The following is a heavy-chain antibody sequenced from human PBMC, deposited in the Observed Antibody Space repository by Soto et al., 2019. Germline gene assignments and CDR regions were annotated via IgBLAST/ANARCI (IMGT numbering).Heavy chain of an antibody. CDR2: ISSSSSYT. Sequence: GGSLRLSCAASGFTFSDYYTSWIRQAPGKGLEWVSYISSSSSYTNYADSVKGRFTISRDNAKNSLYLQMNSLRAEDTAVYYCARDAYSSSAAYDYWGQGTLVTVSS. J-gene: IGHJ4*02. CDR3: ARDAYSSSAAYDY. V-gene: IGHV3-11*06. CDR1: GFTFSDYY. D-gene: IGHD6-6*01.